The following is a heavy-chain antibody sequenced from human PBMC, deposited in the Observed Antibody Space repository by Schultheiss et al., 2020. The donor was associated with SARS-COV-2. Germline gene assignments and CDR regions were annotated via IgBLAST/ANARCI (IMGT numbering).Heavy chain of an antibody. Sequence: GGSLRLSCAASGFTFSDYYMSWIRQAPGKGLEWVSYISSDDSYTNYADSVKGRFTISRDKAKNSVYLEMNSLRAEDTAVYYCARKTWRTGYGMDVWGQGTTVTVSS. CDR2: ISSDDSYT. CDR3: ARKTWRTGYGMDV. D-gene: IGHD1-1*01. J-gene: IGHJ6*02. CDR1: GFTFSDYY. V-gene: IGHV3-11*06.